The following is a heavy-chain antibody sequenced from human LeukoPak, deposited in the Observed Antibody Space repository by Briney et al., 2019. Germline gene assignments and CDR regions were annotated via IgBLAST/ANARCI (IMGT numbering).Heavy chain of an antibody. V-gene: IGHV3-30-3*01. D-gene: IGHD1-14*01. CDR3: ARDEPATGDY. J-gene: IGHJ4*02. CDR2: ISYDGSNK. Sequence: GGSLRLSCAASGFTFSSYAMHWVRQAPGKGLEWVAVISYDGSNKYYADSVKGRFTISRDNSKNTPYLQMNSLRAEDTAVYYCARDEPATGDYWGQGTLVTVSS. CDR1: GFTFSSYA.